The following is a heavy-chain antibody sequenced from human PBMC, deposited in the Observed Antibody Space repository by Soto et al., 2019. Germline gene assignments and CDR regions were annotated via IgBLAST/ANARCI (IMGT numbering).Heavy chain of an antibody. V-gene: IGHV4-39*01. Sequence: QLQLQESGPGLVKPSETLSLTCTVSGGSISSSSYYWGWIRQPPGKGLEWIGSIYYSGSTYYNPSLKSRVTISVDTSKNQFSLKLSSVTAADTAVYYCARLYDYVWGSYRYTDYWGQGTLVTVSS. CDR2: IYYSGST. CDR3: ARLYDYVWGSYRYTDY. D-gene: IGHD3-16*02. CDR1: GGSISSSSYY. J-gene: IGHJ4*02.